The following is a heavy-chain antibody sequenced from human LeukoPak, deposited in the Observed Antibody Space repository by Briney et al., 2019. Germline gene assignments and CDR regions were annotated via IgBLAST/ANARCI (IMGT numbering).Heavy chain of an antibody. CDR1: GYTFTSYD. Sequence: ASVKVSCKASGYTFTSYDINWVRQATGQGLEWMGWMNPNSGNTGYAQKFQGRVTMTRNTSISTAYMELSSLRSEETAVYYCTRGSLGGFWSGYPFNWFDPWGQGTLVTVSS. CDR2: MNPNSGNT. J-gene: IGHJ5*02. CDR3: TRGSLGGFWSGYPFNWFDP. D-gene: IGHD3-3*01. V-gene: IGHV1-8*01.